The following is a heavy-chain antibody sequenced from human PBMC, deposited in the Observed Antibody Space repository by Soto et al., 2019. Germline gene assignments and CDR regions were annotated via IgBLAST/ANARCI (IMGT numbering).Heavy chain of an antibody. Sequence: SETLCLTCGVAGGSIGGSDGWSWVRQPPGKGLEWIGEIYHSGSTNYNPSLKSRVTISVDKSKNQFSLKLSSVTAADTAVYYCARKPNDFWSGYYYYGMDVWGQGTTVTVSS. CDR1: GGSIGGSDG. D-gene: IGHD3-3*01. CDR2: IYHSGST. CDR3: ARKPNDFWSGYYYYGMDV. J-gene: IGHJ6*02. V-gene: IGHV4-4*02.